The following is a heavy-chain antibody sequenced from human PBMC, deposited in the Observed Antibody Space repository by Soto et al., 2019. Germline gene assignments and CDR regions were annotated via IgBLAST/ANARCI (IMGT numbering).Heavy chain of an antibody. V-gene: IGHV4-30-4*01. J-gene: IGHJ4*02. CDR2: MYHSGST. CDR3: ARGAYTRSSSYFDY. CDR1: GGSIARGDFS. D-gene: IGHD6-6*01. Sequence: QVQLQESGPGLVKPSQTLSLTCTVSGGSIARGDFSWTWIRQPPGKGLEWIGYMYHSGSTYYNPSLKSRVTISVDTSKNQFSLKLSSVTAADTALYYCARGAYTRSSSYFDYWGQGTLVTVSS.